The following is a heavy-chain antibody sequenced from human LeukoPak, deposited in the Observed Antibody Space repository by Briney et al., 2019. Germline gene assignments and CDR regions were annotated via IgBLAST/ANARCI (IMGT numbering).Heavy chain of an antibody. D-gene: IGHD6-19*01. CDR1: GFTFSSYA. CDR3: AKGSDSSGFFDY. Sequence: GGSLRLSCAASGFTFSSYAMSWVRQAPGKALEWVSAISGSGGSTYYADSVKGRFTISRDNSKNTLYLQMNSLRAEDTAVYYCAKGSDSSGFFDYWGQGTLVTVSS. V-gene: IGHV3-23*01. CDR2: ISGSGGST. J-gene: IGHJ4*02.